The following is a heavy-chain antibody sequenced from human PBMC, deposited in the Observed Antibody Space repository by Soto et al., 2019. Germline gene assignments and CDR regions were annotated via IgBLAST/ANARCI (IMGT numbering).Heavy chain of an antibody. J-gene: IGHJ4*02. CDR1: GFTFSSYG. Sequence: QVQLVESGGGVVQPGRSLRLSCAASGFTFSSYGMHWVRQAPGKGLEWVAVISYDGSNKYYADSVKGRFTISRDNSKNTLYLQMNSLRAEDTAVHYCAKDTAVAGPNQYYFDYSGQGTLVTVSS. D-gene: IGHD6-19*01. V-gene: IGHV3-30*18. CDR3: AKDTAVAGPNQYYFDY. CDR2: ISYDGSNK.